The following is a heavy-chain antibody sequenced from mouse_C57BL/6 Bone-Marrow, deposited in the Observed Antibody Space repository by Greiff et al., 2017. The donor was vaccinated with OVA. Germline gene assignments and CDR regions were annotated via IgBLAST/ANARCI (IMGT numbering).Heavy chain of an antibody. V-gene: IGHV5-4*01. CDR2: ISDGGSYT. J-gene: IGHJ2*01. CDR1: GFTFSSYA. CDR3: AREGRYYYGSSLDY. Sequence: EVQLMASGGGLVKPGGSLKLSCAASGFTFSSYAMSWVRQTPEKRLEWVATISDGGSYTYYPDNVKGRFTISRDNAKNNLYLQMSHLKSEDTAMYYCAREGRYYYGSSLDYWGQGTTLTVSS. D-gene: IGHD1-1*01.